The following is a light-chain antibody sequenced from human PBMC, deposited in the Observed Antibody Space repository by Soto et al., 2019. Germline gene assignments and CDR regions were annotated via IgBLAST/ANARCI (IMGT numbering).Light chain of an antibody. CDR3: LLDYTYPRT. J-gene: IGKJ1*01. Sequence: AIQMTQSPSSLSASVGDRVTITCRASQAIRNDLDWYQQKPGKAPKLLIYGSSSLQSGVPSRFSGSGSGTDFTLTISSLQPEDFATYYSLLDYTYPRTFGQGTKV. CDR1: QAIRND. CDR2: GSS. V-gene: IGKV1-6*01.